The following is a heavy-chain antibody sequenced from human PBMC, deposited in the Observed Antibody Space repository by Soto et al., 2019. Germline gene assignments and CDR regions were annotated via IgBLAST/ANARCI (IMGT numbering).Heavy chain of an antibody. V-gene: IGHV3-11*01. Sequence: GGSLRLACAASGFTFSDYCMGWIRQAPGKGLEWVSYISSSGGTIYYADSVKGRFTISRDNAKNSLYLQMNSLRAEDTAVDYCARDPREYYFAFWGQRTLVTVSS. CDR1: GFTFSDYC. CDR2: ISSSGGTI. J-gene: IGHJ4*02. CDR3: ARDPREYYFAF.